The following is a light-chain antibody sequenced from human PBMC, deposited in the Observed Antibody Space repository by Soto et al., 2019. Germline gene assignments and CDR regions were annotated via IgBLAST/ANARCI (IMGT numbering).Light chain of an antibody. Sequence: EIVMTQSPATLSVSPGERATLSCRASQSVSYNLAWYQQKPGQAPRLLVYGLSTRATGIPARFSSSGSGTEFTLTIRSMQSEDFAIYYCQQYNAWPRTFGPGTRVDFK. CDR2: GLS. CDR1: QSVSYN. V-gene: IGKV3D-15*01. CDR3: QQYNAWPRT. J-gene: IGKJ3*01.